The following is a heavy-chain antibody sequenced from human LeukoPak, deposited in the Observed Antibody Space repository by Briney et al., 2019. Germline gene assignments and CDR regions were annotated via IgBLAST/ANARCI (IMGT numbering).Heavy chain of an antibody. Sequence: PGGSLRLSCAASGFTFRDAGMSWVRQAPGKGLEWVGRIRGNSDGGTTDYGAPVKGRFTISRDDSKNALYLQMSSLKTEDTGVYFCAHRNTSMVKVDYWGQGTLVTVSS. CDR3: AHRNTSMVKVDY. V-gene: IGHV3-15*01. D-gene: IGHD5-18*01. CDR1: GFTFRDAG. J-gene: IGHJ4*02. CDR2: IRGNSDGGTT.